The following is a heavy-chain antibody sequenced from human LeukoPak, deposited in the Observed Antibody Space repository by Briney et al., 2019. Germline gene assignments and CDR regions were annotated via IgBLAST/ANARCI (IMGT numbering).Heavy chain of an antibody. V-gene: IGHV4-30-4*07. CDR1: ADSISSGGYS. Sequence: PSQTLSLTCAVSADSISSGGYSWGWIRQPPGKGLEWIVYIYYSGNTYYNSSLKSGVTISVYTSKNQFSLKLSSVTAADTAVYYCARSRGWLQSHPLGYWGQGTLVTVSS. CDR3: ARSRGWLQSHPLGY. D-gene: IGHD5-24*01. CDR2: IYYSGNT. J-gene: IGHJ4*02.